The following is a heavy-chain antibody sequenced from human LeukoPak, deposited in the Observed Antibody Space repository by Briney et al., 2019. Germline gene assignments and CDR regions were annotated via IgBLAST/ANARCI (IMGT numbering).Heavy chain of an antibody. CDR2: IYHSGST. CDR1: GGSISTYY. Sequence: SETLSLTCTVSGGSISTYYWSWIRQPPGKGLEWLGYIYHSGSTTYNPSLKSRVTISVDTSKNQFSLKLSSVTAADTAVYYCARHYRHSYYYDSSGPRYFDYWGQGTLVTVSS. CDR3: ARHYRHSYYYDSSGPRYFDY. D-gene: IGHD3-22*01. V-gene: IGHV4-59*08. J-gene: IGHJ4*02.